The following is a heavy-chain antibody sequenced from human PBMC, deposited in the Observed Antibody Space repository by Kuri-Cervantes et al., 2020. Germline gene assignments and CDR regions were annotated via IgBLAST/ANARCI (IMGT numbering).Heavy chain of an antibody. Sequence: ASVKVSCKASGYTFTSYGISWVRQAPGQGLEWMGWISAYNGNTNYAQKLQGRVTMTTDTSTSTAYMEVRSLRSDDTAVYYCARPRGVEGRENYFDYWGQGTLVTVSS. CDR3: ARPRGVEGRENYFDY. D-gene: IGHD3-10*01. V-gene: IGHV1-18*01. J-gene: IGHJ4*02. CDR2: ISAYNGNT. CDR1: GYTFTSYG.